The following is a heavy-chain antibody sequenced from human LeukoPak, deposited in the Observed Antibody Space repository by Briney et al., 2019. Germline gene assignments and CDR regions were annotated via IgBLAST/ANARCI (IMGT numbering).Heavy chain of an antibody. J-gene: IGHJ4*02. D-gene: IGHD3-10*01. CDR1: GFTFSSYA. V-gene: IGHV3-23*01. CDR3: AKSLYGSGSYFSRETLFDY. Sequence: PGGSLRLSCAASGFTFSSYAMSWVRQAPGKGLEWVSAISGSGGSTYYADSVKGRFTISRDNSKNTLYLQMNSLRAEDTAVYYCAKSLYGSGSYFSRETLFDYWGQGTLVTVSS. CDR2: ISGSGGST.